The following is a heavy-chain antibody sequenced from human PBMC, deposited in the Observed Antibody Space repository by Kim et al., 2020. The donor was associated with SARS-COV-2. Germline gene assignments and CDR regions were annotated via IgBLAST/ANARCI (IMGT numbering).Heavy chain of an antibody. D-gene: IGHD3-10*01. CDR2: VNADGTNT. CDR1: GFTFTNYW. J-gene: IGHJ4*01. V-gene: IGHV3-74*01. CDR3: TRGFGSETNY. Sequence: GGSLRLSCAASGFTFTNYWMHWVRQAPGKGLMWVSYVNADGTNTGYADSVKGRFTISRDNAKNTLYLQMNSLRVEDTAVYYCTRGFGSETNYWGHGSLV.